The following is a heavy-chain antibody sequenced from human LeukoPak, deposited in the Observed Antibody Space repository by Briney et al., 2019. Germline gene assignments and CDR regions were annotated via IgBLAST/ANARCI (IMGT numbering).Heavy chain of an antibody. Sequence: PGGSLRLSCIASGFTFTEHWMSWVRQAPGKGLEWVANINQHGSEQFYVDSVEGRFTISRDNAKNSPYLQMNSLRVEDTAVYFCARIYLRHFDFWAQGTLVTVSS. D-gene: IGHD3-3*01. CDR3: ARIYLRHFDF. J-gene: IGHJ4*02. CDR2: INQHGSEQ. CDR1: GFTFTEHW. V-gene: IGHV3-7*01.